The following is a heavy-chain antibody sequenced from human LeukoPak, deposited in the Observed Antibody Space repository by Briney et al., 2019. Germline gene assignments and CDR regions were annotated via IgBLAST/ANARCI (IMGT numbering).Heavy chain of an antibody. CDR3: ARVWAYHYDSSGYYHDY. J-gene: IGHJ4*02. CDR1: GFTFSSYW. V-gene: IGHV3-7*04. Sequence: GGSLRLSCAASGFTFSSYWMSWVRQAPGKGLEWVANIKQDGSEKYYLDSVKGRFTISRNNAKHSLYLQMNSLRGEGTAVYCCARVWAYHYDSSGYYHDYWGQGTLVTVSS. D-gene: IGHD3-22*01. CDR2: IKQDGSEK.